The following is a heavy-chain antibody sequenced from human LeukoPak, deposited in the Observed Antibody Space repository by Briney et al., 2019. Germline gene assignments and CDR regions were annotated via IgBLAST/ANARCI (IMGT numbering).Heavy chain of an antibody. CDR3: ARPGSYSSSWYHLRDYYYGTDV. D-gene: IGHD6-13*01. CDR1: GFTFSYFW. CDR2: INTDGSYS. V-gene: IGHV3-74*01. Sequence: PGGSLRLSCAASGFTFSYFWMHWFRQTPGKGLVWVSCINTDGSYSTYADSVKGRFTISRDNVRNTLYLQMNSLRAEDTAVYYCARPGSYSSSWYHLRDYYYGTDVWGQGTTVTVSS. J-gene: IGHJ6*02.